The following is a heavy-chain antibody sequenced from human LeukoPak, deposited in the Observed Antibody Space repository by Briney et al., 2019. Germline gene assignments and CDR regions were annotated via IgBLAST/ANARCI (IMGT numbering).Heavy chain of an antibody. V-gene: IGHV1-69*04. CDR1: RGTFSSYA. J-gene: IGHJ3*02. CDR3: ARDRVPAATLDI. D-gene: IGHD2-2*01. Sequence: ASVKVSCKASRGTFSSYAISWVRQAPGQGLEWMGRIIPILGIANYAQKFQGRVTITADKSTSTAYMELSSLRSEDTAVYYCARDRVPAATLDIWGQGTMVTVSS. CDR2: IIPILGIA.